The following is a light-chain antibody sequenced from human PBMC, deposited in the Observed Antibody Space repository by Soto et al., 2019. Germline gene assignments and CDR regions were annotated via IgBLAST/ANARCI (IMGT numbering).Light chain of an antibody. CDR3: QQYGGSPT. CDR2: GAS. J-gene: IGKJ5*01. Sequence: EIVLTQSPGTLSLSPGDRATLSCRASQSVRSNYLSWYQQKPGQAPRRLIYGASSRATGIPDRVTGSGSGTDFTLTISRLEPEEFAVYYCQQYGGSPTFGEGTRLEIK. V-gene: IGKV3-20*01. CDR1: QSVRSNY.